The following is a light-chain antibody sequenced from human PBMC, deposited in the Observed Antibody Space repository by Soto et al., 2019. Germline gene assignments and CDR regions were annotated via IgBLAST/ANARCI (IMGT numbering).Light chain of an antibody. CDR1: SSNIGTNA. Sequence: QSVLTQPPSASGTPGQRVTISCSGGSSNIGTNAVNWYQQLPGTAPKLLIYNNNQRPSGVPDRFSGSKSGTSASLAFSGFHFWDKANYSFEAWDDSLIGYVSGTGTKATVL. CDR3: EAWDDSLIGYV. V-gene: IGLV1-44*01. CDR2: NNN. J-gene: IGLJ1*01.